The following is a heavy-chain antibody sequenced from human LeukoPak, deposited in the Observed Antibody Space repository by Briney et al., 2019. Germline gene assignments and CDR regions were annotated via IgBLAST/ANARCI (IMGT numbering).Heavy chain of an antibody. V-gene: IGHV1-46*01. Sequence: APVKVSCKASGYIFISYYMHWVRQAPGQGLEWMGTINPSGGSTSYAQKFQGRVTMTRDTSTSTVHMDLSSLRSEDTAVYFCARAMTTNWYYFDYWGQGTLVTVSS. CDR2: INPSGGST. CDR3: ARAMTTNWYYFDY. D-gene: IGHD1-1*01. J-gene: IGHJ4*02. CDR1: GYIFISYY.